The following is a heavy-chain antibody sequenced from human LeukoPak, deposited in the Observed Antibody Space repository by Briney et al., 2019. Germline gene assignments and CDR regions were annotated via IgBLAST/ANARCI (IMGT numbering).Heavy chain of an antibody. CDR3: ARLVCSSTSCYSGFDF. CDR1: GYSFTNYW. CDR2: IYPGDFDT. V-gene: IGHV5-51*01. Sequence: GESLKISCKGFGYSFTNYWIGWVRQMPEKGLEWMGIIYPGDFDTRYSPSFQGQVTISADKSISTAYLQWSSLKASVTAIYYCARLVCSSTSCYSGFDFWGQGTLVTVSS. D-gene: IGHD2-2*01. J-gene: IGHJ4*02.